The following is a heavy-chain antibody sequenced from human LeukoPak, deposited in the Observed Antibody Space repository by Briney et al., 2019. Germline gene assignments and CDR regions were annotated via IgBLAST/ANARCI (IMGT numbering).Heavy chain of an antibody. Sequence: SETLSLTCTVSGGSISSYYWRWIRQPPGKGLEWIGYIYYSGSTNYNPSLKSRVTISVDTSKNQFSLQLSSVTAADTAAYYCARQVWDYYGSGSYRRALYYYGMDVWGQGTTVTVPS. V-gene: IGHV4-59*08. J-gene: IGHJ6*02. CDR3: ARQVWDYYGSGSYRRALYYYGMDV. D-gene: IGHD3-10*01. CDR1: GGSISSYY. CDR2: IYYSGST.